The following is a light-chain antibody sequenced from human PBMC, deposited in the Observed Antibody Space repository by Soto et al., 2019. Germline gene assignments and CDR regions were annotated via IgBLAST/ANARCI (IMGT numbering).Light chain of an antibody. CDR2: QIS. Sequence: DIVMTQTPLSSPVTLGQPASISCRSSQSLVHSDGSTYLNWLQQRPGQPPRLLIYQISNRFSGVPDRFSGSGAGTDFTLQISRLEAEDVGIYYCMQATQLPRTFGQGTKVEIK. J-gene: IGKJ1*01. CDR3: MQATQLPRT. V-gene: IGKV2-24*01. CDR1: QSLVHSDGSTY.